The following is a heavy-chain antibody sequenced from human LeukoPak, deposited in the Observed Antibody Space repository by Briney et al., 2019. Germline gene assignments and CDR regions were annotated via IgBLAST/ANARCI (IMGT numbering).Heavy chain of an antibody. Sequence: ASVKVSCKASGYSFTSYGISWVRQAPGQGLEWMGWISAYNGNTNYAQRLQGRVTMTTDTSTSTAYMELRSLISDDTAVYYCARVPSGGPFDQWGQGTLVTVSS. CDR1: GYSFTSYG. J-gene: IGHJ4*02. D-gene: IGHD2-15*01. V-gene: IGHV1-18*01. CDR2: ISAYNGNT. CDR3: ARVPSGGPFDQ.